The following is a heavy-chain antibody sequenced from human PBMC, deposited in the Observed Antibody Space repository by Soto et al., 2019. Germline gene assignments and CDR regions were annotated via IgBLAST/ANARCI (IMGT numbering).Heavy chain of an antibody. CDR1: GFTFSTYW. CDR3: ARDLNEYSSGWGDY. J-gene: IGHJ4*02. CDR2: IKSYGSVT. Sequence: EVQLVESGGGLVQPGGFLRLSCAASGFTFSTYWMHLVRPAPGKGPGWVSRIKSYGSVTSYADSVKGRFNIFRDNAKNTLYLQMNSLRAEDTAVYYCARDLNEYSSGWGDYWGQGTLVTVSS. D-gene: IGHD6-19*01. V-gene: IGHV3-74*01.